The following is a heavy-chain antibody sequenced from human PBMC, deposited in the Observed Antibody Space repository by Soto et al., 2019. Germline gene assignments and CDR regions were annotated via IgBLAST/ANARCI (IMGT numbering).Heavy chain of an antibody. CDR3: ARDRITVVGSRAYYSMDV. CDR1: GCKPSNSA. Sequence: PVKRACKGCGCKPSNSAISWVRQAPGQGLEWVGGIIPVFGIVKYAQKVQGRVAITADESTNTAYMDLGSLRSEASAVYYCARDRITVVGSRAYYSMDVWGQGTTVTVSS. D-gene: IGHD6-19*01. CDR2: IIPVFGIV. V-gene: IGHV1-69*13. J-gene: IGHJ6*02.